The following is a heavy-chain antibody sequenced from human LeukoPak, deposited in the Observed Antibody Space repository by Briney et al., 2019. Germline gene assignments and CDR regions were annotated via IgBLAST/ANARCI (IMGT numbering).Heavy chain of an antibody. J-gene: IGHJ6*02. Sequence: GGSLRLSCAASGFTFSSSGMHWVRQAPGKGLEWVAVISYDGSNKYYADSVKGRFTISRDNSKNTLYLQMNSLRAEDTAVYYCAKGSDRIAVVLGMDVWGQGTTVTVSS. CDR2: ISYDGSNK. CDR3: AKGSDRIAVVLGMDV. V-gene: IGHV3-30*18. D-gene: IGHD6-19*01. CDR1: GFTFSSSG.